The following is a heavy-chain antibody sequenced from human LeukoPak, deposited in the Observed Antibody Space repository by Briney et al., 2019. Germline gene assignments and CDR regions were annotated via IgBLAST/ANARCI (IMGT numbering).Heavy chain of an antibody. CDR1: GFTFSSYA. CDR2: ISGSGGST. J-gene: IGHJ4*02. V-gene: IGHV3-23*01. Sequence: PGGSLRLSCAASGFTFSSYAMSWVRQAPGKGLEWVSAISGSGGSTYYADSVKGRFTISRDNSKNTLYLQMNSLRAEDTDVYYCAKEGRHGSGSFIGGWGQGTLVTGSS. CDR3: AKEGRHGSGSFIGG. D-gene: IGHD3-10*01.